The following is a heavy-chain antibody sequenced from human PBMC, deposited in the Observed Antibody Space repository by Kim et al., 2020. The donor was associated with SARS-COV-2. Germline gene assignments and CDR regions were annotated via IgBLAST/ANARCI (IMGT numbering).Heavy chain of an antibody. V-gene: IGHV3-30-3*01. CDR1: GFTFTTYS. Sequence: GGSLRLSCAASGFTFTTYSLHWVRHTPGRGLEWVALISYDGNNKYYADSVKGRFTISRDDSKYTLYLQMNSLRTEDTAVYYCATQREPYERGSSLDYWGQGTLVTVSS. D-gene: IGHD1-26*01. J-gene: IGHJ4*02. CDR3: ATQREPYERGSSLDY. CDR2: ISYDGNNK.